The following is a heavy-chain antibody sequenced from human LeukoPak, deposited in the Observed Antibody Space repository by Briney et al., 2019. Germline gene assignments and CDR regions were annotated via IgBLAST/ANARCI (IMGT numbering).Heavy chain of an antibody. V-gene: IGHV3-30*03. CDR3: ARDGYCGGDCYSGFQH. CDR2: ISYDGSNK. J-gene: IGHJ1*01. D-gene: IGHD2-21*02. Sequence: GGSLRLSCAASGFTFSSYGMHWVRQAPGKGLEWVAVISYDGSNKYYADSVKGRFTISRDNSKNTLYLQMNSLRAEDTAVYYCARDGYCGGDCYSGFQHWGQGTLVTVSS. CDR1: GFTFSSYG.